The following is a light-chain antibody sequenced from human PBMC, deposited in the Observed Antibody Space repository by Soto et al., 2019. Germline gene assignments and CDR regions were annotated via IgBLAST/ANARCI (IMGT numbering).Light chain of an antibody. CDR3: SSYISSSTPYV. CDR1: ISDVGGYNY. CDR2: EVS. V-gene: IGLV2-14*01. J-gene: IGLJ1*01. Sequence: QSALTQPASVPGSPGQSNTISCTGTISDVGGYNYVSWYQQHPGKAPKLMIYEVSNRPSGVSNRFSGSKSGNTASLTISGLQAEDEGDYYCSSYISSSTPYVFGTGTTVTV.